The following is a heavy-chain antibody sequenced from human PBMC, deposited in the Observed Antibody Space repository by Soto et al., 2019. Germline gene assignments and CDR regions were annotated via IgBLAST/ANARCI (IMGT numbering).Heavy chain of an antibody. CDR3: AHRGRYGSGSYYAIDY. CDR2: IYWDDDK. Sequence: QITLKESGPTLVKPTQTLTLTCTFSGFSLSTSGVGVGWIRQPPGKALEWLALIYWDDDKRYSPSMKSRLTITKDTSKNQVVLTMTNMAPVDTATYYCAHRGRYGSGSYYAIDYWGQGTLVTVSS. D-gene: IGHD3-10*01. V-gene: IGHV2-5*02. CDR1: GFSLSTSGVG. J-gene: IGHJ4*02.